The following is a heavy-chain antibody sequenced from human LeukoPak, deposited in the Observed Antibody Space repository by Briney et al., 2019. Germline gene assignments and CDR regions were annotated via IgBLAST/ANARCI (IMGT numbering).Heavy chain of an antibody. CDR2: IYTSGST. V-gene: IGHV4-4*07. CDR1: GGSISSYY. Sequence: SETLSLTCTVSGGSISSYYWSWIRQPAGKGLEWIGRIYTSGSTNYNPSLKSRVTMSVDTSKNQFSLKLSSVTAADTAVYYCARGLYVTIFGVVIRDDAFDIWGQGTMVTVSS. CDR3: ARGLYVTIFGVVIRDDAFDI. J-gene: IGHJ3*02. D-gene: IGHD3-3*01.